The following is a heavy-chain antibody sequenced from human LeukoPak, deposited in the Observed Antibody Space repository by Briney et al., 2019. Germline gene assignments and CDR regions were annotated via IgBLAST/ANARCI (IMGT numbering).Heavy chain of an antibody. J-gene: IGHJ4*02. CDR3: ARVRSGYDSLDY. Sequence: GGSLRLSCAASGFTFSSYSISSVRQAPGKGLEWVSSISSSSSYIYYADSVKGRFTISRDNAKNSLYLQMNSLRAEDTAVYHCARVRSGYDSLDYWGQGTLVTVSS. CDR1: GFTFSSYS. D-gene: IGHD5-12*01. CDR2: ISSSSSYI. V-gene: IGHV3-21*01.